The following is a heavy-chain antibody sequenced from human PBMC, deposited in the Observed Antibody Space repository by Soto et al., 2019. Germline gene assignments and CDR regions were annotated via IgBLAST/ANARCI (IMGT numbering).Heavy chain of an antibody. CDR2: IYYSGST. Sequence: SETLSLTCTVSGGSISSYYWSWIRQPPGKGLEWIGYIYYSGSTYNPSLKSRVTISVDTSKNQFSLKLSSVTAADTAVYYCARAKAPLYSSSWYWFDPWGQGTLVTVSS. CDR3: ARAKAPLYSSSWYWFDP. J-gene: IGHJ5*02. D-gene: IGHD6-13*01. V-gene: IGHV4-59*08. CDR1: GGSISSYY.